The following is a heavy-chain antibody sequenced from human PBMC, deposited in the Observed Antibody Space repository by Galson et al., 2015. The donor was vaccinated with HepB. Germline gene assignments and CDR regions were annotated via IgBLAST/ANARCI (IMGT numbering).Heavy chain of an antibody. CDR1: GYSFTSYW. CDR2: INPADSDT. J-gene: IGHJ6*02. CDR3: ARRGVGVARGYGMDV. D-gene: IGHD2-15*01. Sequence: QSGAEVKKPGESLKISCMGSGYSFTSYWIGWVRQMPGKGLEWMGIINPADSDTRYSASFQGQVTISADKSITTAYLQWSSLKASDTAIYYCARRGVGVARGYGMDVWGQGITVTVSS. V-gene: IGHV5-51*03.